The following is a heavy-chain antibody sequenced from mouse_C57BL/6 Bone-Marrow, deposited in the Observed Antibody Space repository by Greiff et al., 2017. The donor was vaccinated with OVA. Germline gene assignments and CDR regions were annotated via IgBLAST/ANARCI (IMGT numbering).Heavy chain of an antibody. J-gene: IGHJ2*03. V-gene: IGHV1-53*01. CDR3: ARGGVYGGRDY. Sequence: QVQLQQPGTELVKPGASVKLSCKASGYTFTSYWMHWVKQRPGQGLEWIGNINPCDGGTNYNEKFKNKSTLTVDKSSSTSYMQLSSLTSEDSAVYYCARGGVYGGRDYGCRGTSTTVTS. D-gene: IGHD1-1*02. CDR1: GYTFTSYW. CDR2: INPCDGGT.